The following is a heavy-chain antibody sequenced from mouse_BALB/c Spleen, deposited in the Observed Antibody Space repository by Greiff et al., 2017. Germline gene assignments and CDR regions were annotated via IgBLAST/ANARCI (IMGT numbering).Heavy chain of an antibody. D-gene: IGHD1-1*01. CDR3: ARSHYYGSSYIAY. J-gene: IGHJ3*01. V-gene: IGHV3-2*02. Sequence: EVQLQESGPGLVKPSQSLSLTCTVTGYSITSDYAWNWIRQFPGNTLEWMGYISYSGSTSYNPSLKSRISITRDTSKNQFFLQLNSVTTEDTATYYCARSHYYGSSYIAYWGQGTLVTVSA. CDR1: GYSITSDYA. CDR2: ISYSGST.